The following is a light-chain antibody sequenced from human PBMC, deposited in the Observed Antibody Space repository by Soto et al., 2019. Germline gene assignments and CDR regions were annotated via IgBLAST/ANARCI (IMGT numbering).Light chain of an antibody. CDR2: EVN. CDR1: SSDVGGYNF. CDR3: NSYAGSNIYV. Sequence: QSALTQPPSASGSPGQSVTISCTGTSSDVGGYNFVSWYQHHPGKAPKLIIYEVNRRPSGVPNRFSGSKSGNTASLTVSGLQAVDEADYYCNSYAGSNIYVFGTGTKLTVL. V-gene: IGLV2-8*01. J-gene: IGLJ1*01.